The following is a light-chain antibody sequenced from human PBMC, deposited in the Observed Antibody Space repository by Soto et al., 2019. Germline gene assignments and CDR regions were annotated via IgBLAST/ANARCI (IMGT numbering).Light chain of an antibody. Sequence: QSALTQPASVSGSPGQSITISCSGTSNDVGGYDYVSWYQQHPGKAPKLAIYEVSNRPSWVSNRFSGSKSGNTASLTISGLQPEDEADYYCNSYTSSYTLVFGGGTKLTVL. CDR1: SNDVGGYDY. V-gene: IGLV2-14*01. CDR3: NSYTSSYTLV. CDR2: EVS. J-gene: IGLJ2*01.